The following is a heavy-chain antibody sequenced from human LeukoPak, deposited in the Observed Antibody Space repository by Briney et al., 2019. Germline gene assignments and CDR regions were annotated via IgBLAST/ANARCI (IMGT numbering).Heavy chain of an antibody. CDR2: INHSGST. Sequence: SSETLSLTCAVYGGSFSGYYWSWIRQPPGKGLEWIGEINHSGSTNYNPSLKSRVTISVDTSKNQFSLKLSSVTAADTAVYYCARWADEMAAEYYFDYWGQGTLVTVSS. D-gene: IGHD6-19*01. CDR1: GGSFSGYY. V-gene: IGHV4-34*01. CDR3: ARWADEMAAEYYFDY. J-gene: IGHJ4*02.